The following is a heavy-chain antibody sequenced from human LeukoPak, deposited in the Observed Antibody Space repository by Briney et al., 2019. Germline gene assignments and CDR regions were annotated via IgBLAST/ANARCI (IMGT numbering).Heavy chain of an antibody. CDR3: AKDRYYDFWSGYSPLPHNWFDP. Sequence: HPGGSLRLSCEASGFTFGNYAMNWVRQAPGKGLEWVSTISGTGSSTYYADSAKGRFTISRDNSKNTLYLQMNSLRAEDTAVYYCAKDRYYDFWSGYSPLPHNWFDPWGQGTLVTVSS. CDR2: ISGTGSST. J-gene: IGHJ5*02. V-gene: IGHV3-23*01. D-gene: IGHD3-3*01. CDR1: GFTFGNYA.